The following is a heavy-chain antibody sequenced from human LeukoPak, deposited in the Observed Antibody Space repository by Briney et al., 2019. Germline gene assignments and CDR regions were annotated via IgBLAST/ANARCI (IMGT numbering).Heavy chain of an antibody. D-gene: IGHD6-19*01. V-gene: IGHV1-2*02. Sequence: ASVKVSCKASGYTFTGYYMHWVRQAPGQGLEWMGGINPNSGATDYAQKFQDRVTVTRDTSISTAYMDLSGLRSDDTAVYYCARGIAVAGNDYWGQGTLVTVSS. CDR3: ARGIAVAGNDY. J-gene: IGHJ4*02. CDR2: INPNSGAT. CDR1: GYTFTGYY.